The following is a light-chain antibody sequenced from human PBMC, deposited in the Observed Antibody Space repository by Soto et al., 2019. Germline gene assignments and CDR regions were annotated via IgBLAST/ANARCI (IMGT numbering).Light chain of an antibody. Sequence: QSALTQPASLSGSPSQSTTIPCVGTSSEIGDYNYVSWYQQHPGKVPKVIIYDVSNRPSGVSYRFSGTKSGNTASLTVSGLQAEDEADYYCCSYTRSGTLIFGTGTKVTVL. V-gene: IGLV2-14*01. J-gene: IGLJ1*01. CDR2: DVS. CDR1: SSEIGDYNY. CDR3: CSYTRSGTLI.